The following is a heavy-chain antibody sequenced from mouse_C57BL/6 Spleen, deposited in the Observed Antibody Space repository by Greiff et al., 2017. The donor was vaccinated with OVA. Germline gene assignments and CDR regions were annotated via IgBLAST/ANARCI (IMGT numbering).Heavy chain of an antibody. Sequence: VQLQQPGAELVRPGSSVKLSCKASGYTFTSYWMHWVKQRPIQGLEWIGNIDPSDSETHYNQKFKDKATLTVDKSSSTAYMQLSSLTSEDSAVYYCARSRSLQWYFDYWGQGTTLTVSS. J-gene: IGHJ2*01. CDR3: ARSRSLQWYFDY. CDR2: IDPSDSET. V-gene: IGHV1-52*01. D-gene: IGHD6-2*01. CDR1: GYTFTSYW.